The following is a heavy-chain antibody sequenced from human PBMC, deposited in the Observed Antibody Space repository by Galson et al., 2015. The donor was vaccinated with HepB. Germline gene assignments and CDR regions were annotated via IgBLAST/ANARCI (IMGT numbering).Heavy chain of an antibody. Sequence: SLRLSCAASGFTFSSYGMHWVRQAPGKGLEWVAVIWYDGSNKYYADSVKGRFTISRDNSKNTLYLQMNSLRAEDTAVYYCARGPSLWFRELLNNYYMDVWGKGTTVTVSS. CDR1: GFTFSSYG. J-gene: IGHJ6*03. V-gene: IGHV3-33*01. CDR2: IWYDGSNK. D-gene: IGHD3-10*01. CDR3: ARGPSLWFRELLNNYYMDV.